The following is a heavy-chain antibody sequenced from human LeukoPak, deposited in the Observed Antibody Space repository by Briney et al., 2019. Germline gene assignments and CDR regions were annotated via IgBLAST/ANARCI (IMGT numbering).Heavy chain of an antibody. D-gene: IGHD5-12*01. CDR1: GFTFSRHW. J-gene: IGHJ4*02. Sequence: GGSLRLSCAASGFTFSRHWMHWVRRAPGKGLVWVSRINSDGSSTSYADSVKDRFTISRDNAKNTLYLQMNSLRAEDTAVYYCKSGIVATIGDYWGQGTLVTASS. CDR2: INSDGSST. CDR3: KSGIVATIGDY. V-gene: IGHV3-74*01.